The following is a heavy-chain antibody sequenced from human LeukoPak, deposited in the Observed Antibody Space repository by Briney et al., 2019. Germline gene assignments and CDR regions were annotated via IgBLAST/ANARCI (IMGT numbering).Heavy chain of an antibody. CDR2: IKQDGSEK. CDR1: GVTFRANW. J-gene: IGHJ6*03. V-gene: IGHV3-7*01. D-gene: IGHD2-15*01. CDR3: AREGGYCSSGSCFMDV. Sequence: PGGSLRLSCAASGVTFRANWMTWVRQAPGKGLEWVANIKQDGSEKQYVDSVRGRFTVSRDNAKNSLYLQMNSLRVEDTAVYFCAREGGYCSSGSCFMDVWGKGTTVIVSS.